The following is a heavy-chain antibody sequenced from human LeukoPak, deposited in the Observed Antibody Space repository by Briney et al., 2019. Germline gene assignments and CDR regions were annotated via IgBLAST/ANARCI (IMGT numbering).Heavy chain of an antibody. CDR2: ISGSGGST. J-gene: IGHJ4*02. V-gene: IGHV3-23*01. CDR3: AKEYYDFWSGYPHDY. Sequence: GGSLRLSCAASGFTFSSYGMSWVRQAPGKGLEWVSAISGSGGSTYYADSVKGRFTISRDNSKNTLYLQMSSLRAEDTAVYYCAKEYYDFWSGYPHDYWGQGTLVTVSS. D-gene: IGHD3-3*01. CDR1: GFTFSSYG.